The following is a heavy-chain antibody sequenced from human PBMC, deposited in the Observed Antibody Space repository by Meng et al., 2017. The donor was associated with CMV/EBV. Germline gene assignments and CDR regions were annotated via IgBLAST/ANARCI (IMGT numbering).Heavy chain of an antibody. Sequence: TFNHAGPTLVKPTKSLTLTCTFSGFSLSMSVVGVGSIRQPPGKALEWLALIYWDDDKRYSPSLKSRLTITKDTSKNQVVLTMTNMDPVDTATYYCAHLDTAKLHFDYWGQGTLVTVSS. V-gene: IGHV2-5*02. CDR3: AHLDTAKLHFDY. CDR1: GFSLSMSVVG. CDR2: IYWDDDK. J-gene: IGHJ4*02. D-gene: IGHD5-18*01.